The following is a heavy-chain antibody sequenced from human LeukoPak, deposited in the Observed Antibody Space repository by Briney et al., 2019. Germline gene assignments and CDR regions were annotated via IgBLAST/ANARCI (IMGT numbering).Heavy chain of an antibody. CDR2: IYSGGST. CDR3: ASSSTVTEFDY. J-gene: IGHJ4*02. D-gene: IGHD4-11*01. V-gene: IGHV3-66*01. Sequence: PGGSLRLSCAASGFTFNNYAMYWVRQAPGKGLEWVSVIYSGGSTYYADSVKGRFTISRDNSKKTLYLQMNSLRAEDTAVYYCASSSTVTEFDYWGQGTLVTVSS. CDR1: GFTFNNYA.